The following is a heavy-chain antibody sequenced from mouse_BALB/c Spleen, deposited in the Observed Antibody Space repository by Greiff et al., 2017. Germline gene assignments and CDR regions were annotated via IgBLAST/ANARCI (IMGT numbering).Heavy chain of an antibody. CDR2: ISSGGST. CDR1: GFTFSSYA. D-gene: IGHD1-1*01. J-gene: IGHJ1*01. Sequence: EVKLMESGGGLVKPGGSLKLSCAASGFTFSSYAMSWVRQTPEKRLEWVASISSGGSTYYPDSVKGRFTISRDNARNILYLQMSSLRSEDTAMYYCARPYYGSSCGYFDVWGAGTTVTVSS. CDR3: ARPYYGSSCGYFDV. V-gene: IGHV5-6-5*01.